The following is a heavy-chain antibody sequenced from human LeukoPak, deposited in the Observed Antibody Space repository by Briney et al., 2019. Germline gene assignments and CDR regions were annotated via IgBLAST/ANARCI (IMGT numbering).Heavy chain of an antibody. CDR1: GFTFSRLA. D-gene: IGHD2-15*01. CDR2: ISASGP. CDR3: AKEYCSGGSCYSGWYFDL. Sequence: PGGSLRLSCAASGFTFSRLAMTWVRQAPGKGLEWVSTISASGPYYADAVRGRFTISRDNSRNTLSLQMDSLRAEDTAVYYCAKEYCSGGSCYSGWYFDLWGRGTLVTVSS. V-gene: IGHV3-23*01. J-gene: IGHJ2*01.